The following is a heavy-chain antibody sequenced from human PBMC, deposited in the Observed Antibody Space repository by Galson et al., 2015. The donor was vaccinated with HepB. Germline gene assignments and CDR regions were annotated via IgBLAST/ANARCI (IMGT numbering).Heavy chain of an antibody. D-gene: IGHD3-16*01. CDR1: GFTVSTNY. Sequence: SLRLSCAVSGFTVSTNYMSWVRQAPGQGLEWVSVIYSGGSTYYADSVKGRFTISRDDSKNTVYLKMNSLRAEDTAVYYCARDGGMKGDYGMDVWGQGTTVTVSS. V-gene: IGHV3-66*01. CDR3: ARDGGMKGDYGMDV. J-gene: IGHJ6*02. CDR2: IYSGGST.